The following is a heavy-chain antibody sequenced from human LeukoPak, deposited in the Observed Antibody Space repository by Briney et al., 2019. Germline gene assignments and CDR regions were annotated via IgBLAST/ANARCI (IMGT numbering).Heavy chain of an antibody. D-gene: IGHD4-17*01. CDR1: GGSISSIIYQ. CDR3: ARIPTVTFFDY. Sequence: SETLSLTCTVSGGSISSIIYQWGWIRQPPGKGLEWIGNIYYTGSTYYNPSLKRRVTISVDTSKNQLSLKLRSVTAADTAVYYCARIPTVTFFDYWGQGTLVTVSS. J-gene: IGHJ4*02. CDR2: IYYTGST. V-gene: IGHV4-39*01.